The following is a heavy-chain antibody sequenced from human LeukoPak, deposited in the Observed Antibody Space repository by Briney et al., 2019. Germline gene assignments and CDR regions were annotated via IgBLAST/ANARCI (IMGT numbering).Heavy chain of an antibody. V-gene: IGHV3-66*01. CDR3: AKDVTYVYLAEYFQH. J-gene: IGHJ1*01. CDR2: IYSGGST. CDR1: GFTFSTYG. Sequence: GGSLRISCAASGFTFSTYGMNWVRQAPGKGLEWVSVIYSGGSTYYADSVKGRFTISRDNSKNTLYLQMNSLRAEDTAVYYCAKDVTYVYLAEYFQHWGQGTLVTVSS. D-gene: IGHD2-2*02.